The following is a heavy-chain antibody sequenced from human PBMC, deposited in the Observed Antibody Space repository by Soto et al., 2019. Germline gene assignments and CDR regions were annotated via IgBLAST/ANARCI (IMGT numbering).Heavy chain of an antibody. CDR2: FDPEDGET. D-gene: IGHD3-3*01. CDR3: ATAPYDFWSGYYFHY. CDR1: GYTLTELS. Sequence: ASVKVSCKVSGYTLTELSMHCVRQAPGKGLEWMGGFDPEDGETIYAQKFQGRVTMTEDTSTDTAYMELSSLRSEDTAVYYCATAPYDFWSGYYFHYWGQGTLVTVSS. J-gene: IGHJ4*02. V-gene: IGHV1-24*01.